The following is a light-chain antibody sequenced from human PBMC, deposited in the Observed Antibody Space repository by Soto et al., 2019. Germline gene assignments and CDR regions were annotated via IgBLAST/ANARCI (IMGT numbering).Light chain of an antibody. CDR2: GAS. Sequence: EIVMTQFPATLSVSPGERATLSCRASQSFTSNLAWYQQKPGQAPRLLIYGASTRATGIPDRFSGSGSGTEFTLTLSSLQSADFAVYYCQQYNDWSRTFGQGTRLEIK. V-gene: IGKV3-15*01. CDR3: QQYNDWSRT. J-gene: IGKJ5*01. CDR1: QSFTSN.